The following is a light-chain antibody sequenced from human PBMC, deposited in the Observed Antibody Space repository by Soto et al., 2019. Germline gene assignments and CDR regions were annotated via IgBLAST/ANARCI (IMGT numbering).Light chain of an antibody. CDR1: QSISIY. Sequence: DIQMTQSPSSLSASVGDRVTITCRASQSISIYLNWYQQKPGKAPKLLMYFASSLQSGVPSRFSGSGSGTYFTLTISRLQPEAFANYYCQQSNDTPWTFGQGTKVEI. V-gene: IGKV1-39*01. CDR2: FAS. J-gene: IGKJ1*01. CDR3: QQSNDTPWT.